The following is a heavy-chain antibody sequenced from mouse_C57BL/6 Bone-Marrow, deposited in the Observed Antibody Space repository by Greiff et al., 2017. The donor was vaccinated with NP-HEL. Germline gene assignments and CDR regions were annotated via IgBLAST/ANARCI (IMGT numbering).Heavy chain of an antibody. CDR3: ARGGYYYGSSYVVYWYFDV. V-gene: IGHV1-82*01. CDR2: IYPGDGDT. D-gene: IGHD1-1*01. CDR1: GYAFSSSW. J-gene: IGHJ1*03. Sequence: QVQLQQSGPELVKPGASVKISCKASGYAFSSSWMNWVKQRPGKGLEWIGRIYPGDGDTNYNGKFKGKATLTADKSSSTAYMQLSSLTSEDSAVYFCARGGYYYGSSYVVYWYFDVWGTGTTVTVSS.